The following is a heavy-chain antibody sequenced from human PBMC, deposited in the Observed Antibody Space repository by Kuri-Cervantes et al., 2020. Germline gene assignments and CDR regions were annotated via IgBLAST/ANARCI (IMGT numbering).Heavy chain of an antibody. CDR1: GGSISSSSYY. V-gene: IGHV4-39*01. CDR2: IYYSGIT. J-gene: IGHJ1*01. Sequence: GSLRLSCTVSGGSISSSSYYWGWIRQPPGKGLEWIGSIYYSGITYYNPSLKSRVTISVDTSKNQFSLKLSSVTAADTAVYYCASGGPMIVVFITTEYFQHWGQGTLVTVSS. D-gene: IGHD3-22*01. CDR3: ASGGPMIVVFITTEYFQH.